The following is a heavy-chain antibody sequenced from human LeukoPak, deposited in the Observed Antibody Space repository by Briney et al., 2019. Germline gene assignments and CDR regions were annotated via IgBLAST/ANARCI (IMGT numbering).Heavy chain of an antibody. Sequence: GESLKISCKSSGYSFTNYWIAWVRQMPGKGLEWMGIIYPGDSDTKLSSSFQGQVTVSADKSLNTAYLQWSSLKASDTAIYYCARGRGIAAHYFDSWGQGTLVTVSS. D-gene: IGHD6-25*01. V-gene: IGHV5-51*01. CDR2: IYPGDSDT. CDR1: GYSFTNYW. J-gene: IGHJ4*02. CDR3: ARGRGIAAHYFDS.